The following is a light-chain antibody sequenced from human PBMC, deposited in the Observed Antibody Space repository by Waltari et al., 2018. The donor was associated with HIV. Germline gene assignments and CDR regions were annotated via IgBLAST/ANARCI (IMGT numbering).Light chain of an antibody. V-gene: IGKV1-9*01. J-gene: IGKJ4*01. CDR3: QQLKTYPLS. Sequence: IQFTQSPSFLSESVGERLPITCRATQGVGSYLAWYQQKPGKAPNLLIYSVSILQTGVPSRFSGSGSGTEFTLTITDLQPEDFATYYCQQLKTYPLSFGGGTKVEIK. CDR2: SVS. CDR1: QGVGSY.